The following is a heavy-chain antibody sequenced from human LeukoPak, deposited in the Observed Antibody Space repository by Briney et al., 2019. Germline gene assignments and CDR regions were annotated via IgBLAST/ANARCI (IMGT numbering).Heavy chain of an antibody. V-gene: IGHV3-43*01. CDR2: ISWDGGST. D-gene: IGHD6-19*01. CDR3: AKATIVAGTIDY. J-gene: IGHJ4*02. Sequence: PGGSLRLSCAAPGFTFDDYTMHWVRHAPGKGLEWVSLISWDGGSTYYADSVKGRFTISRDNSKNSLYLQMNSLRTEDTALYYCAKATIVAGTIDYWGQGTLVTVSS. CDR1: GFTFDDYT.